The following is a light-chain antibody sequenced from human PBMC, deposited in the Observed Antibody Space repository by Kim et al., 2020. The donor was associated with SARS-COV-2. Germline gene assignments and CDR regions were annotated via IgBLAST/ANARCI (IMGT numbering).Light chain of an antibody. CDR3: QAWDSGTAVV. CDR1: KLGDKY. Sequence: VFQGQTASITCSGDKLGDKYAFWYQQKAGPSPVLVINQVTKRPSGIPERFSGSNSGNTATLTISGTQVMDEADYYCQAWDSGTAVVFGGGNKLTVL. CDR2: QVT. V-gene: IGLV3-1*01. J-gene: IGLJ2*01.